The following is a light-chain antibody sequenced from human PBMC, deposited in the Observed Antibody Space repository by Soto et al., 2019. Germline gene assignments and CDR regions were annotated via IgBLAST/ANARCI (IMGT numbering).Light chain of an antibody. CDR3: QQYYSSPWT. J-gene: IGKJ1*01. Sequence: DIVMTQSPDSLAVPLGERATINCKSSQSVLYSSNNKNYLAWYQQKPGQPPKLLIYWSSTRESGVPDRFSGSDSGTDFTLTISSLQAEDVAVYYCQQYYSSPWTFGQGTKVEIK. CDR1: QSVLYSSNNKNY. CDR2: WSS. V-gene: IGKV4-1*01.